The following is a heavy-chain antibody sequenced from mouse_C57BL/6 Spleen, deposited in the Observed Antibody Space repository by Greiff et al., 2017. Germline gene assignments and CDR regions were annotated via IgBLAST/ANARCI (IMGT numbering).Heavy chain of an antibody. V-gene: IGHV1-64*01. CDR2: IHPNSGST. Sequence: QVQLKQPGAELVKPGASVNLSCKASGYTFTSYWMHWVKQRPGQGLEWIGMIHPNSGSTNYNEKLKSKATLTVDKSSSTAYMQLSSLTSEDSAVYYCARWGNYAWFAYWGQGTLVTVSA. J-gene: IGHJ3*01. CDR3: ARWGNYAWFAY. D-gene: IGHD1-1*02. CDR1: GYTFTSYW.